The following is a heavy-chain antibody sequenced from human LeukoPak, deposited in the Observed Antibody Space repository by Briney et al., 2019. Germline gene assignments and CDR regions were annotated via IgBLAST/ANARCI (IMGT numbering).Heavy chain of an antibody. Sequence: GGSLRLSCAASGFTFTDFYMSWIRKAPGKGLEWVSYITNSGTTIYYADSVKGRFTISRDNAKNSLYLQMNSLRAEDTAVYYCARDGHYDILTGYFQDWGQGTLVTVSS. CDR1: GFTFTDFY. J-gene: IGHJ1*01. CDR3: ARDGHYDILTGYFQD. V-gene: IGHV3-11*01. CDR2: ITNSGTTI. D-gene: IGHD3-9*01.